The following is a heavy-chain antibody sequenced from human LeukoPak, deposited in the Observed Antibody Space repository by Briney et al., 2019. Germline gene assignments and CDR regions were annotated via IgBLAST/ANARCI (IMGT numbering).Heavy chain of an antibody. V-gene: IGHV4-61*01. D-gene: IGHD3-10*01. CDR2: IYYIGST. CDR1: GGSVSSGSHY. CDR3: ARDVRVRRGLFDY. Sequence: PSETLSLTCTVSGGSVSSGSHYWSWIRQPPGKGLEWIGYIYYIGSTNYNPSLKSRVTISVDTSKNQFSLKLSSVTAADTAVYYCARDVRVRRGLFDYWGQGALVTVSS. J-gene: IGHJ4*02.